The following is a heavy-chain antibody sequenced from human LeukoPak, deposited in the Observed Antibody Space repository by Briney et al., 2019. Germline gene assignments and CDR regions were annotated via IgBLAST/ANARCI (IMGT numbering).Heavy chain of an antibody. CDR2: IKSAGAT. D-gene: IGHD6-25*01. Sequence: PGGSLRLSCAVSGFTVSTNYMSWVRLAPGKGLEWVSTIKSAGATHYSDSVKGRFTISRDSSNNVLFLQVNSLRVDDTAVYYCAKDSGHTPFDNWGQGTLVTVSS. V-gene: IGHV3-53*01. CDR3: AKDSGHTPFDN. CDR1: GFTVSTNY. J-gene: IGHJ4*02.